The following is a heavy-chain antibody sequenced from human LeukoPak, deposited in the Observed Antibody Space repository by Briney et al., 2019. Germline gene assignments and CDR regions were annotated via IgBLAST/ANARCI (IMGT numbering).Heavy chain of an antibody. J-gene: IGHJ4*02. CDR1: GYTFTSYG. CDR3: ARVAYQAYLGIYYYDSSGYPDY. Sequence: ASVKVSCKASGYTFTSYGISWVRQAPGQGLEWMGWISAYNGNTNYAQKLQGRVTKTTDTSTSTAYMELRSLRSDDTAMYYCARVAYQAYLGIYYYDSSGYPDYWGQGTLVTVSS. D-gene: IGHD3-22*01. CDR2: ISAYNGNT. V-gene: IGHV1-18*01.